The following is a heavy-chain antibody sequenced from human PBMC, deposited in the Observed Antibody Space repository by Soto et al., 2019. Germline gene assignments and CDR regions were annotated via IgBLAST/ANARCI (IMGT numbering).Heavy chain of an antibody. V-gene: IGHV3-7*01. CDR1: GFTFSTYW. Sequence: GGSLRLSCAASGFTFSTYWMDWVRQTPGKGLEWVANINQDGSEKNYVDSVKGRFTVYRDNAKNSLYLQMSSLTAEDSALYYCSRSLNSWGQGTLVTVSS. CDR3: SRSLNS. J-gene: IGHJ4*02. CDR2: INQDGSEK.